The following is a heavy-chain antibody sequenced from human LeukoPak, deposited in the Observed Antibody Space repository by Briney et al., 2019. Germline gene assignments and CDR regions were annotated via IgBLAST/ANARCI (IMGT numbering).Heavy chain of an antibody. V-gene: IGHV3-11*06. D-gene: IGHD3-10*01. CDR3: ARYAWNGSGSYYFDY. CDR1: GFTFSDYY. J-gene: IGHJ4*02. Sequence: GGSLRLSCAASGFTFSDYYMSWIRQAPGKGLEWVSYISSSSSYTNYADSVKGRFTISRDNAKNSLYLQMNSLRAEDTAVYYCARYAWNGSGSYYFDYWGQGTLVTVSS. CDR2: ISSSSSYT.